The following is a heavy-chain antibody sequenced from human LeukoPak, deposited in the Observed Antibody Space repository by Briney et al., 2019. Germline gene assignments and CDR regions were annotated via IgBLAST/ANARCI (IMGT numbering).Heavy chain of an antibody. CDR2: VYYTGTT. D-gene: IGHD2-15*01. CDR3: ARLIYCSGGNCNLGYFDY. J-gene: IGHJ4*02. CDR1: GGSISSTNYY. V-gene: IGHV4-39*07. Sequence: PSETLSLTCNVSGGSISSTNYYWGWIRQAPGKGLEWLGNVYYTGTTYYNPSLKSRLTISVDTSNNQFSLRLSSVTAADTAVYYCARLIYCSGGNCNLGYFDYWGQGTLVTVSS.